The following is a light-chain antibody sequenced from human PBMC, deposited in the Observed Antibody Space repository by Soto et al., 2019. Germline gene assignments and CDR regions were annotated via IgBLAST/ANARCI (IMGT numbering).Light chain of an antibody. CDR1: SSDVGSYNL. CDR2: EGS. V-gene: IGLV2-23*03. CDR3: CSYTVSSTVYVV. J-gene: IGLJ2*01. Sequence: QSVLTQPASVSGSPGQSITISCTGTSSDVGSYNLVSWYQQHPGKAPKLMIYEGSKRPSGVSNRFSGSKSGNTASLTISGLQAEDEADYYCCSYTVSSTVYVVFGGGTQLTVL.